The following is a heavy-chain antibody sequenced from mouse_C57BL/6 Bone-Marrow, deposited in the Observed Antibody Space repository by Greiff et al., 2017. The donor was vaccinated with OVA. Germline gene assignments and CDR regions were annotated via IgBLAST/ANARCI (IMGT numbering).Heavy chain of an antibody. CDR2: IYPGDGDT. Sequence: QVQLQQSGPELVKPGASVKISCKASGYAFSSSWMNWVKQRPGKGLEWIGRIYPGDGDTNYNGKFKGKATLTADKSSSTAYMQLSSLTSEDSAVYFCASRPYYGSSYWYFDVWGTGTTVTVSS. V-gene: IGHV1-82*01. CDR3: ASRPYYGSSYWYFDV. CDR1: GYAFSSSW. J-gene: IGHJ1*03. D-gene: IGHD1-1*01.